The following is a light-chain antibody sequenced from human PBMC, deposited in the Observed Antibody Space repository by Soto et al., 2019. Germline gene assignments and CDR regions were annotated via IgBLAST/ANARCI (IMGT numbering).Light chain of an antibody. V-gene: IGLV1-36*01. Sequence: QSVLTQPPSVSEAPRQRVTISCSGSSSNIGNNAVNWYQQLPGKAPKLLIYYDDLLPSGVSDRFSGSKSGTSASLAISGLQSEDEADYYCAAWDDSLKAIFGGGTQLTVL. CDR1: SSNIGNNA. J-gene: IGLJ7*01. CDR2: YDD. CDR3: AAWDDSLKAI.